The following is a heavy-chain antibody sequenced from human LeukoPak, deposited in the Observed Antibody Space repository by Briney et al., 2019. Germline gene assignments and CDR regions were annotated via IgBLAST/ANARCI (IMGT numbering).Heavy chain of an antibody. CDR3: AGYDYVWGSYRRDY. CDR1: GYSISSGYY. J-gene: IGHJ4*02. CDR2: IYHSGST. Sequence: SETLSLTCAVSGYSISSGYYWGWIRQPPGKGLEWIGSIYHSGSTYYNPSLKSRVTISVDTSKNQFSLKLSSVTAADTAVYYCAGYDYVWGSYRRDYWGQGTLVTVSS. V-gene: IGHV4-38-2*01. D-gene: IGHD3-16*02.